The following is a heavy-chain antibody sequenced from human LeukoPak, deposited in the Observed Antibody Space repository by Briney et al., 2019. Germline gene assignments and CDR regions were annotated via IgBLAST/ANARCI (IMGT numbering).Heavy chain of an antibody. D-gene: IGHD3-22*01. CDR2: IIPIFGTA. J-gene: IGHJ3*02. V-gene: IGHV1-69*05. CDR1: GYSLTNYY. Sequence: SVKVSCKAFGYSLTNYYVHWVRQAPGQGLEWMGGIIPIFGTANYAQKFQGRVTITTDESTSTAYMELSSLRSEDTAVYYCARAPDSSGYYYSRRGAFDIWGQGTMVTVSS. CDR3: ARAPDSSGYYYSRRGAFDI.